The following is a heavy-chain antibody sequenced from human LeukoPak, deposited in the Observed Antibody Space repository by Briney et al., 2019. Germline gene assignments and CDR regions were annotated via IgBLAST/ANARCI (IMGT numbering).Heavy chain of an antibody. CDR3: AGHHPRNTVDF. CDR1: GGSISSYY. Sequence: SETLSLTCTVSGGSISSYYWSWIRQPPGKGLEWIAYISDIGSINYNPSLKSRVTISLDTSKYQFSLKLSSVAAADTAVYYCAGHHPRNTVDFWGQGTLVTVSS. CDR2: ISDIGSI. J-gene: IGHJ4*02. V-gene: IGHV4-59*08. D-gene: IGHD2/OR15-2a*01.